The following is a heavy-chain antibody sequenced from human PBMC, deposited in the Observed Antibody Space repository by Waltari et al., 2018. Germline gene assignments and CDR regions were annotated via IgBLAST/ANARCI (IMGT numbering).Heavy chain of an antibody. D-gene: IGHD2-21*02. CDR2: IITIFGTA. CDR3: ARVPGGGDDSLYYFDY. CDR1: GGTFSSYA. V-gene: IGHV1-69*08. J-gene: IGHJ4*02. Sequence: QVQLVQSGAEVKKPGSSVKVSCKASGGTFSSYAISWVRQAPGQGLEWMGRIITIFGTANDAQKFQGRVTMTADKSTSTAYMELSSLRSEDTAVYYCARVPGGGDDSLYYFDYWGQGTLVTVSS.